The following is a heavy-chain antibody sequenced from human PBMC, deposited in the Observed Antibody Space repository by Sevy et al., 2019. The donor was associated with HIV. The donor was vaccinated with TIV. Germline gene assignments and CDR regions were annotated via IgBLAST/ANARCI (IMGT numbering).Heavy chain of an antibody. CDR1: GGSFSGYY. CDR2: INQSGST. CDR3: ASWEYYYDSSGYYHDLDY. J-gene: IGHJ4*02. Sequence: SETLSLTCAVYGGSFSGYYWSWIRQPPGKGLEWIGEINQSGSTNYNPSLKSRVTISVDTCKNQFSLKLSSVTAADTAVYYCASWEYYYDSSGYYHDLDYWGQGTLVTVSS. V-gene: IGHV4-34*01. D-gene: IGHD3-22*01.